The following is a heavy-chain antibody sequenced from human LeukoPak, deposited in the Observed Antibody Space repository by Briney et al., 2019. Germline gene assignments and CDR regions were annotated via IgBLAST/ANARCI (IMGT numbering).Heavy chain of an antibody. Sequence: WIRQPPGKGLEWVGRVKSKTDGGTTVYAAPLKGRFTISRDDSKNTLYLQMNSLKTEDTAVYYCTTYNVWGQGTLVTVSS. V-gene: IGHV3-15*01. CDR3: TTYNV. D-gene: IGHD1-14*01. CDR2: VKSKTDGGTT. J-gene: IGHJ4*02.